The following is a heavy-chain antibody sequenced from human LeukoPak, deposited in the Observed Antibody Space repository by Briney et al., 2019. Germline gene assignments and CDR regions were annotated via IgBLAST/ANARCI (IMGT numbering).Heavy chain of an antibody. Sequence: GGSLRLSCAASGFTFSSYSMSWVRQAPGKGLEWVANINQDVSEKFYVDSVKGRFTISRDNAKNSLYLQMNSLRAEDTAVYYCARDYYDSSGFYSPSLDYWGQGTLVTVSS. CDR2: INQDVSEK. V-gene: IGHV3-7*01. CDR1: GFTFSSYS. J-gene: IGHJ4*02. CDR3: ARDYYDSSGFYSPSLDY. D-gene: IGHD3-22*01.